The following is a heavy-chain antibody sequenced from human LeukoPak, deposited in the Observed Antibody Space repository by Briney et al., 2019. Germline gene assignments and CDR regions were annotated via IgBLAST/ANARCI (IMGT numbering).Heavy chain of an antibody. J-gene: IGHJ4*02. CDR1: GFTFSSYE. V-gene: IGHV3-48*03. Sequence: GGSLRLSCAASGFTFSSYEMDWVRQAPGKGLEWVSYISSSGSTIYYADSVKGRFTISRDNAKNSLYLQMNSLRAEDTAVYYCARDYGDYEADFDYWGQGTLVTVSS. CDR2: ISSSGSTI. CDR3: ARDYGDYEADFDY. D-gene: IGHD4-17*01.